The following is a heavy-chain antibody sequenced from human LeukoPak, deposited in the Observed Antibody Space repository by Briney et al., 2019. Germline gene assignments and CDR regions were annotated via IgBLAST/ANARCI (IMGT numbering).Heavy chain of an antibody. CDR3: ASDREDTANLHYFDY. D-gene: IGHD5-18*01. J-gene: IGHJ4*02. V-gene: IGHV3-30-3*01. CDR1: GFTFSSYA. Sequence: GGSMRLSCAASGFTFSSYAMHWVRQAPGKGLEWVAVISYDGSNKYYADSVKGRFTISRDNSKNTLYLQMNSLRVEDTAVYYCASDREDTANLHYFDYWGQGTLVTVSS. CDR2: ISYDGSNK.